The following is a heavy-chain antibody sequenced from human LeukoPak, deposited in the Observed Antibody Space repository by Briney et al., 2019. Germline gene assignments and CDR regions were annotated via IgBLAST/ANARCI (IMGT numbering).Heavy chain of an antibody. D-gene: IGHD3-10*01. CDR3: AKVRVPPADYFDY. Sequence: LTGGSLRLSCAASGFTVSSNYMSWVRQAPGKGLEWVSGINGGATYYADSVKGRFTISRDNAESTLYLQMNSLSAEDTAVYYCAKVRVPPADYFDYWGQGTLVTVSS. J-gene: IGHJ4*02. V-gene: IGHV3-53*01. CDR1: GFTVSSNY. CDR2: INGGAT.